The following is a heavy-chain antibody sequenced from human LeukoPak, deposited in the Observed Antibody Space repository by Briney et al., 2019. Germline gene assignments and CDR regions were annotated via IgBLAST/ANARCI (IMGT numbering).Heavy chain of an antibody. CDR2: IDGSGDTI. V-gene: IGHV3-48*02. J-gene: IGHJ4*02. CDR3: SRRFDC. CDR1: GFTFSDYS. Sequence: GGSLRLPCAASGFTFSDYSMNWVRQAPGKGLEWVSYIDGSGDTIYYADSVKGRFTISRDNAKNSLDLQMNSLRDEDTAVYYCSRRFDCWGQGTLVTVSS.